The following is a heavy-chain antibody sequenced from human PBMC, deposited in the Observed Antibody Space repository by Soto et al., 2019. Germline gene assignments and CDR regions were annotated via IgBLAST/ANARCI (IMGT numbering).Heavy chain of an antibody. CDR2: IHPGDSDS. D-gene: IGHD3-22*01. V-gene: IGHV5-51*01. CDR3: ARRDSSGFPDY. Sequence: GESLKISCKGSGYIFNNNWIGWVRQMPGKGLEWMRIIHPGDSDSRYSPSFQGQVTMSVDKSINTAYLQWSSLKASDTAMYYCARRDSSGFPDYWGQGTLVTVSS. J-gene: IGHJ4*02. CDR1: GYIFNNNW.